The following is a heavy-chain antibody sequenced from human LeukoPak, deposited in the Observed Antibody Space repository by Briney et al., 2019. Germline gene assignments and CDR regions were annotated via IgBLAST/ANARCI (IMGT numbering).Heavy chain of an antibody. CDR2: IQKDGSEK. V-gene: IGHV3-7*01. Sequence: PGGSLTLPCVASGFTFSNYWMSWVRQAPGKGLEWVANIQKDGSEKHYVASVEGRFTISRDNAENSLFLQLNSLRVGDTAVYYCVRLWDSSGFFGYWGQGALVTVSS. CDR3: VRLWDSSGFFGY. CDR1: GFTFSNYW. J-gene: IGHJ4*02. D-gene: IGHD3-22*01.